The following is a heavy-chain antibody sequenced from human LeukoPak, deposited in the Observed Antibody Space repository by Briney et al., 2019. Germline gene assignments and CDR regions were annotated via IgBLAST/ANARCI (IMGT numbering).Heavy chain of an antibody. CDR1: GYTLTELS. CDR3: ATPSYGGNSAYFDL. Sequence: ASVKVSCKVSGYTLTELSMHWVRQAPGKGLEWMGGFDPEDGETIYAQKFQGRVTMTEDTSTDTAYMELSSLRSEDTAVYYCATPSYGGNSAYFDLWGRGTLVTVSS. V-gene: IGHV1-24*01. D-gene: IGHD4-23*01. J-gene: IGHJ2*01. CDR2: FDPEDGET.